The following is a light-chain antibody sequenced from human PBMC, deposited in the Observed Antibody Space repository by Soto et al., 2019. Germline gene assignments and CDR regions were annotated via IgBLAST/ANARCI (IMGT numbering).Light chain of an antibody. V-gene: IGKV3-20*01. Sequence: IVLTQSPGTLSLSPGERTTLSCRASQSISRYLAWYQQKPGQGPRLLIYGASSRATGTPDRFSGSGSGTDFTLTINRLEPEDFALYYFQQYGRSPPTFGQGTNVEIK. CDR3: QQYGRSPPT. J-gene: IGKJ1*01. CDR2: GAS. CDR1: QSISRY.